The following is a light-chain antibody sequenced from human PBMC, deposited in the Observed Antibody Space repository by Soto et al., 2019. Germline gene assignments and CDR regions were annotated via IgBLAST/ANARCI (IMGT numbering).Light chain of an antibody. J-gene: IGKJ1*01. Sequence: EIVLTQSPVTLSLSRGERATLSCRASQSVRTYLAWYQVKPGQAPRLLIYDASRRASGVPARFSGSGSGTDFTLTISSLEPEDFAVYCCQQRSDWRWTFGQGTKVDIK. CDR1: QSVRTY. V-gene: IGKV3-11*01. CDR3: QQRSDWRWT. CDR2: DAS.